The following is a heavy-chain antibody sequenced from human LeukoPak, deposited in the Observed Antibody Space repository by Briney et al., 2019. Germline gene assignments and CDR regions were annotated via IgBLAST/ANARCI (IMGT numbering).Heavy chain of an antibody. D-gene: IGHD1-14*01. CDR2: IYNSGST. V-gene: IGHV4-59*01. Sequence: PSETLSLTCTVSGVSISSDFWSWIRQPPGKGLEWIGYIYNSGSTNYNPSLRSRVTMSLDTSKNQFSLRVSSVTAADTAVYYCARGPKWSTNRGFDSWGQGTLVTVSS. CDR3: ARGPKWSTNRGFDS. J-gene: IGHJ4*02. CDR1: GVSISSDF.